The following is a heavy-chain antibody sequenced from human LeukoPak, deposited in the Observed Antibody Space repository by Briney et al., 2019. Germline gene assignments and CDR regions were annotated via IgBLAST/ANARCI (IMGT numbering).Heavy chain of an antibody. CDR2: IYHSGRT. D-gene: IGHD3-3*01. Sequence: SETLSLTWTVSGGSISSYYWSWIRQPPGKGLEWIGSIYHSGRTYYNPSLKSRVTISVDTSKNQFSLKLSSVTAADTAVYYCARHPYDFWSGLSLNLNWFDPWGQGTLVTVSS. CDR3: ARHPYDFWSGLSLNLNWFDP. V-gene: IGHV4-59*08. J-gene: IGHJ5*02. CDR1: GGSISSYY.